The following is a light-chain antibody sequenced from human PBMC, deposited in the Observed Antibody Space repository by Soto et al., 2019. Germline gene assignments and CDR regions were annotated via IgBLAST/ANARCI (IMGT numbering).Light chain of an antibody. CDR1: QSVSSSY. V-gene: IGKV3D-20*02. Sequence: IVLTQSPGTLSLYPGERATLSCRASQSVSSSYLAWYQQKPGQAPRLLIYGASSRATGIPDRFSGSGSGTDFTLSISSLEPEDFAVYFCHQRNKFGQGSKV. CDR3: HQRNK. CDR2: GAS. J-gene: IGKJ1*01.